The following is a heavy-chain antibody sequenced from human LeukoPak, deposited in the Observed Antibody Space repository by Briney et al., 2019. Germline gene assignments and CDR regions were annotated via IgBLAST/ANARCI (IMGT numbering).Heavy chain of an antibody. D-gene: IGHD4-17*01. V-gene: IGHV3-23*01. CDR2: ISGSGGST. Sequence: PGGSLRLSCAASGFTFSSYAMSWVRQAPGKGLEWVSAISGSGGSTYYADSVKGRFTISRDNSKNTLYLHMNSLRAEDTAVYYCAKDHGDFDWYFDLWGRGTLVTVSS. CDR3: AKDHGDFDWYFDL. J-gene: IGHJ2*01. CDR1: GFTFSSYA.